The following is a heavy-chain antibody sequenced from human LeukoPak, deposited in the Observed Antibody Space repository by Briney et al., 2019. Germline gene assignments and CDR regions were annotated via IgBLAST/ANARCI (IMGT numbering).Heavy chain of an antibody. V-gene: IGHV1-69*13. D-gene: IGHD4-11*01. CDR3: ARDLDISYYSPSPHYGMDV. CDR2: IIPILGTA. CDR1: GYTFTGYY. J-gene: IGHJ6*02. Sequence: ASVKVSCKASGYTFTGYYMHWVRQAPGQGLEWMGGIIPILGTANYAQKFQGRVTITADESTSTAYMELSSLRSEDTAVYYCARDLDISYYSPSPHYGMDVWGQGTTVTVSS.